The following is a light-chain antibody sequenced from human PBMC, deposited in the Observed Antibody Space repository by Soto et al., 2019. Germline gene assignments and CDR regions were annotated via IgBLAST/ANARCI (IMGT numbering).Light chain of an antibody. CDR3: AAWDDSLNGVV. CDR1: SSNIGNNA. Sequence: QSVLTQPPSVSEAPRQRVTISCSGSSSNIGNNAVNWYQQLPGKAPKLLIYYDDLLPSGVSDRFSGSKSGTSASLAISELQSEDEADYYCAAWDDSLNGVVFGGGTKSPS. V-gene: IGLV1-36*01. CDR2: YDD. J-gene: IGLJ2*01.